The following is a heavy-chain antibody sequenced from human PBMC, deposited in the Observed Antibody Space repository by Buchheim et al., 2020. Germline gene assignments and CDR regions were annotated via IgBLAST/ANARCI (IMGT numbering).Heavy chain of an antibody. Sequence: QVQLVESGGGVVQPGRSLRLSCAASGFTFSSYGMHWVRQAPGKGLEWVAVISYDGSNNYYADSVKGRFTISRDNSKNTLYLQMNSLRAEDTAVYYCAKSRIAVAGRKYYFDYWGQGTL. CDR3: AKSRIAVAGRKYYFDY. CDR1: GFTFSSYG. D-gene: IGHD6-19*01. J-gene: IGHJ4*02. V-gene: IGHV3-30*18. CDR2: ISYDGSNN.